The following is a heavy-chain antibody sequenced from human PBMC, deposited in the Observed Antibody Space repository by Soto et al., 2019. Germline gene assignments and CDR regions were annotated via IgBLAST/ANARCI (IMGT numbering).Heavy chain of an antibody. D-gene: IGHD5-18*01. CDR3: ARGRVGYPSAFDY. J-gene: IGHJ4*02. V-gene: IGHV4-59*08. Sequence: SETLSLTCTVSGGSIRDYYWSWIRQPPGKGLEWIGYIYYTGTTTYNPSLKSRLTISVDTSKNQFSLKLRSVTSADTAVYYCARGRVGYPSAFDYWGQGTLVTVSS. CDR1: GGSIRDYY. CDR2: IYYTGTT.